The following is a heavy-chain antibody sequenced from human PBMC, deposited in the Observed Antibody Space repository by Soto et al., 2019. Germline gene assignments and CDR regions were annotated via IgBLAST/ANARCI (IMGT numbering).Heavy chain of an antibody. CDR3: ARDLGTPENFWSGYYRFPFDY. CDR1: GFTFSSYA. V-gene: IGHV3-23*01. CDR2: ISGSGGST. J-gene: IGHJ4*02. Sequence: GGSLRLSCAASGFTFSSYAMSWVRQAPGKGLEWVSAISGSGGSTYYADSVKGRFTISRDNAKNTLYLQMNSLRAEDTAVYYCARDLGTPENFWSGYYRFPFDYWGQGTLVTVSS. D-gene: IGHD3-3*01.